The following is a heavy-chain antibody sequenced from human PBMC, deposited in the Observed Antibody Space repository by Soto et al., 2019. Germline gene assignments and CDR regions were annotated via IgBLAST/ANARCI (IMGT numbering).Heavy chain of an antibody. CDR1: GDSVSSNSAA. V-gene: IGHV6-1*01. J-gene: IGHJ6*02. CDR2: TYYRSKWYN. D-gene: IGHD2-15*01. CDR3: ARESAPFIVVVHNNYYYYGMDV. Sequence: SQTLSLTCAISGDSVSSNSAAWNWIRQSPSRGLEWLGRTYYRSKWYNDYAVSVKSRITINPDTSKNQFSLQLNSVTPEDTAVYYCARESAPFIVVVHNNYYYYGMDVWGQGTTVTVSS.